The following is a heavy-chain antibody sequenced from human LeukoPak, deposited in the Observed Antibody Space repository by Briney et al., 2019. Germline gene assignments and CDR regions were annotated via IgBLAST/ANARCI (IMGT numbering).Heavy chain of an antibody. CDR2: ISGSGGST. D-gene: IGHD3-22*01. CDR3: AKDAYYYDSSGYSDY. CDR1: GFTFSSYA. Sequence: SGGSLRLSCAASGFTFSSYAMSWVRQAPGKGLEWVSAISGSGGSTYYADSVKGRFTISRDNSKNTLYLQMNSLRAGDTAVYYCAKDAYYYDSSGYSDYWGQGTLVTVSS. J-gene: IGHJ4*02. V-gene: IGHV3-23*01.